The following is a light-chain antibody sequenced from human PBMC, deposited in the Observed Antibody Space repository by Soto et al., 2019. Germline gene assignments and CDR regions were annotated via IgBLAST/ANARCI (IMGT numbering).Light chain of an antibody. CDR2: DAS. CDR3: QQRSNWRLT. J-gene: IGKJ4*01. V-gene: IGKV3-11*01. CDR1: QSVSSY. Sequence: EIVWTQSPATLSFSPGERATLSCRASQSVSSYLAWYQQKPGQAPRLLIYDASNRATGIPARFSGSGSGTDFTLTIISLETEDFAVYYCQQRSNWRLTFGGGTKVEIK.